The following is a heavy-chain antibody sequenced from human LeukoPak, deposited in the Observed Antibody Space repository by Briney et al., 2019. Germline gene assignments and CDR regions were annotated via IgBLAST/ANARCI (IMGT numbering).Heavy chain of an antibody. CDR2: IYTSGST. CDR3: ERDTWYSSTYDAFDI. Sequence: SETLSLTCTVSGGSISSYYWSWIRQPAGKGLEWIGRIYTSGSTNYNPSLKSRVTISVDKSKNQFSLKLSSVTAADTAVYYCERDTWYSSTYDAFDIWGQGTMVTVSS. D-gene: IGHD6-13*01. CDR1: GGSISSYY. V-gene: IGHV4-4*07. J-gene: IGHJ3*02.